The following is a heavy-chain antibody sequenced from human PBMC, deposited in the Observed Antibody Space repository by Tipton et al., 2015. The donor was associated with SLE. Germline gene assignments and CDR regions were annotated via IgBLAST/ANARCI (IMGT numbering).Heavy chain of an antibody. CDR3: ARGGLTMVRGVTGAFDI. V-gene: IGHV4-4*08. D-gene: IGHD3-10*01. CDR1: GGSIGNFY. CDR2: SYLSGST. Sequence: TLSLTCTVSGGSIGNFYWTWIRQPPGKGLEWIGYSYLSGSTNYNPSLKSRVSISVDTSKNQFSLQLTSVTAADTAVYYCARGGLTMVRGVTGAFDIWGQGTMVTVTS. J-gene: IGHJ3*02.